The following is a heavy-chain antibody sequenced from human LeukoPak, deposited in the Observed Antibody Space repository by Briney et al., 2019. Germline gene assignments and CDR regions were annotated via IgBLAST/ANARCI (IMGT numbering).Heavy chain of an antibody. Sequence: ASVKVSCKASGYTFTSYDINWVRQATGQGLEWMGWMNPNSGNTGYAQKLQGRVTTTTDTSTSTAYMELRSLRSDDTAVYYCARAPRVAYNWFDPWGQGTLVTVSS. CDR3: ARAPRVAYNWFDP. CDR2: MNPNSGNT. J-gene: IGHJ5*02. CDR1: GYTFTSYD. V-gene: IGHV1-8*01.